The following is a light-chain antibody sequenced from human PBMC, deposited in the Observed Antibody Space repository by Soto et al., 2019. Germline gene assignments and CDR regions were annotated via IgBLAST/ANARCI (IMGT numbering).Light chain of an antibody. CDR1: ESISGW. Sequence: DIQMTQSPSTLSASVGDRVTITCRASESISGWLAWFQQKPGKAPKLLIYQASTLENGVPSRFSGSGSETEFTLTITSLQPDDSATYYCQPYSSYSRTFGQWTKVEI. V-gene: IGKV1-5*03. CDR3: QPYSSYSRT. CDR2: QAS. J-gene: IGKJ1*01.